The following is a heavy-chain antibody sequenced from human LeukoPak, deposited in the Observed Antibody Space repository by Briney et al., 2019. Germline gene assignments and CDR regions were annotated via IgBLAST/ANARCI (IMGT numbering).Heavy chain of an antibody. CDR2: IIPIFGTA. CDR1: GGTFSSYA. Sequence: ASVKVSCKASGGTFSSYAISWVRQAPGQGLEWMGGIIPIFGTANYAQKFQGRVKITADESTSTAYMELSSLRSDDTAVYYCARDNWNYGSSMDVWGQGTTVTVSS. D-gene: IGHD1-7*01. V-gene: IGHV1-69*13. J-gene: IGHJ6*02. CDR3: ARDNWNYGSSMDV.